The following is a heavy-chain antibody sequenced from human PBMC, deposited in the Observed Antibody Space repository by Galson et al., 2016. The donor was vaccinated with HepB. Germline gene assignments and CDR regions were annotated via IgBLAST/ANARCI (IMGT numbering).Heavy chain of an antibody. Sequence: SVKVSCKASGGTFSTYAVSWVRQAPGQGLEWMGGIIPILGTANYAQKFQGRITITADESTSTVYMELSSLRSEDTAVYYCTRENFATYYYGSGHGMDVWGPGTTVTVSS. J-gene: IGHJ6*02. CDR2: IIPILGTA. V-gene: IGHV1-69*13. CDR3: TRENFATYYYGSGHGMDV. CDR1: GGTFSTYA. D-gene: IGHD3-10*01.